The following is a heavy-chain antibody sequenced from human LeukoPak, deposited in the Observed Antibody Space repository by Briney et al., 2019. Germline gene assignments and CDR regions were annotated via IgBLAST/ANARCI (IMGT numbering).Heavy chain of an antibody. J-gene: IGHJ3*02. CDR1: GFTFSNYV. D-gene: IGHD3-10*01. Sequence: GGSLRLSCAASGFTFSNYVMHWVRQAPGKGLEWVSGINWNGGSTGYADSVKGRFTISRDNAKNSLYLQMNSLRAEDTALYYCARDDYGSGSHDAFDIWGQGTMVTVSS. CDR2: INWNGGST. V-gene: IGHV3-20*04. CDR3: ARDDYGSGSHDAFDI.